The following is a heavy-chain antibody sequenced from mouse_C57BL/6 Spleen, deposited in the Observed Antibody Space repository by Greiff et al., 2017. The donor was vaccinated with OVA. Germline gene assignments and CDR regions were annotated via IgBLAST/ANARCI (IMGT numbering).Heavy chain of an antibody. J-gene: IGHJ2*01. CDR1: GYSITSGYY. Sequence: EVQLQQSGPGLVKPSQSLSLTCSVTGYSITSGYYWNWIRQFPGNKLEWMGYISYDGSNNYNPSLKNRISITRDTSKNQFFLKLNSVTTEDTATYYCARDLRGYWGQGTTLTVSS. D-gene: IGHD6-1*01. CDR2: ISYDGSN. CDR3: ARDLRGY. V-gene: IGHV3-6*01.